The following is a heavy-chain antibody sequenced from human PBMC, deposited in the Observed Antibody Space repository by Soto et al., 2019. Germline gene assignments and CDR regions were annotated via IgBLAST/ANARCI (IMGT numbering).Heavy chain of an antibody. D-gene: IGHD1-26*01. CDR3: AREGMVARSAGFDY. J-gene: IGHJ4*02. V-gene: IGHV4-30-4*01. Sequence: QVQLQESGPGLVKPSQTLSLTCTVSGGSISSGDYYWSWIRQPPGKGLEWIGYIYYSGSTYYNPSLKSRVTMSVDTSKNQCSLELSSVTSAGTAVYYCAREGMVARSAGFDYWGQGTLVTVSS. CDR2: IYYSGST. CDR1: GGSISSGDYY.